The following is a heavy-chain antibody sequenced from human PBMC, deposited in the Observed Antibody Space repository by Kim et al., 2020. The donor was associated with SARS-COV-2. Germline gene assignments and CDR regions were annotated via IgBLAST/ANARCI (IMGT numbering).Heavy chain of an antibody. Sequence: KYYNTYLRTRLSISKDTSKNQVVLTMTNMDPVDTATYYCARSGLVTGYYFDDWGQGTLVTVSS. CDR3: ARSGLVTGYYFDD. CDR2: K. V-gene: IGHV2-70*01. D-gene: IGHD3-9*01. J-gene: IGHJ4*02.